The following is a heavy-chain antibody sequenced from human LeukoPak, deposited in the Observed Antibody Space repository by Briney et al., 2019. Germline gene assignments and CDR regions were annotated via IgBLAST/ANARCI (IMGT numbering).Heavy chain of an antibody. CDR1: GLTFSRCA. V-gene: IGHV3-23*01. D-gene: IGHD2/OR15-2a*01. CDR2: IGGSGDST. CDR3: AARPPIIVGGLFDY. Sequence: GGSLRLSCAASGLTFSRCAMGWVRLAPGKGLEWVSTIGGSGDSTYYAGSVKGRFTISRDHSKNTLYLQMNSLRAEDTAVYYCAARPPIIVGGLFDYWGQGILVTVSS. J-gene: IGHJ4*02.